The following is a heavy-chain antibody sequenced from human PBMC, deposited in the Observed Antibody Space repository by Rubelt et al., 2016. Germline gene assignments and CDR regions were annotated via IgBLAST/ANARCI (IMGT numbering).Heavy chain of an antibody. J-gene: IGHJ4*02. CDR2: IYHSGST. Sequence: QVQLQESGPGLVKPSETLSLTCTVSGYSISSGYYWGWIRQPPGKGLEWIGSIYHSGSTYFKPSPNVRCTHSVGRSSNQCSLELGAVTAADTAVYYCASGGFSSGWYEWGYWGQGTLVTVSS. CDR3: ASGGFSSGWYEWGY. D-gene: IGHD6-19*01. CDR1: GYSISSGYY. V-gene: IGHV4-38-2*02.